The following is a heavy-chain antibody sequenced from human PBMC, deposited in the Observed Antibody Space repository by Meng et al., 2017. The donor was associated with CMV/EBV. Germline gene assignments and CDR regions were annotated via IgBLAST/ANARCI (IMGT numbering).Heavy chain of an antibody. Sequence: SETLSLTCTVSGGSISSYYWSWIRQPPGKGLEWIGYIYYSGSTNYNLSLKSRVTISVDTSKNQFSLKLSSVTAADTAVYYCARVRDTASIDYWGQGTLVTVSS. CDR2: IYYSGST. CDR3: ARVRDTASIDY. D-gene: IGHD5-18*01. CDR1: GGSISSYY. J-gene: IGHJ4*02. V-gene: IGHV4-59*01.